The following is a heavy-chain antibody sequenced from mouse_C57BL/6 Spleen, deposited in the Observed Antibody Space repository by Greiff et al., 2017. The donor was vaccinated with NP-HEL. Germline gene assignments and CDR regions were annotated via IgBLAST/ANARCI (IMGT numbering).Heavy chain of an antibody. CDR2: FYPGSGSI. Sequence: VQLQQSGAELVKPGASVKLSCKASGYTFTEYTIHWVKQRSGQGLEWIGWFYPGSGSIKYNEKFKDKATLTADKSSSTVYMELRRLTSEDAAVYFCARHEGGYYYGSSETCDYWGQGTTLTVSS. CDR3: ARHEGGYYYGSSETCDY. V-gene: IGHV1-62-2*01. D-gene: IGHD1-1*01. J-gene: IGHJ2*01. CDR1: GYTFTEYT.